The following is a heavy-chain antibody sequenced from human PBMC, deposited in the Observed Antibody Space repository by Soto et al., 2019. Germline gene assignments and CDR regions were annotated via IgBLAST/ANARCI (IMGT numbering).Heavy chain of an antibody. J-gene: IGHJ5*02. D-gene: IGHD2-2*01. V-gene: IGHV1-46*01. Sequence: ASVKVSCKASGYTFTSYYMHWVRQAPGQGLEWMGIINPSGGSTSYAQKFQGRVTMTRDTSTSTVYMELSSLRAEDTAVYYCAKDYIVVPAAIYSFPRIETPNWFDPWGQGTLVTVSS. CDR1: GYTFTSYY. CDR2: INPSGGST. CDR3: AKDYIVVPAAIYSFPRIETPNWFDP.